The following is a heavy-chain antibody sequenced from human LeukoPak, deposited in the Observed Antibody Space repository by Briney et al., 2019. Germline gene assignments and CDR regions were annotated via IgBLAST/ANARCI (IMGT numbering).Heavy chain of an antibody. Sequence: PSETLSLTCTVTGGPISSGIYYWSWIRPPAGKGLVWIGRIYTSGSTNYNPSLKSEVTISVDTSKNQFPLKLSSVTAADTAVYYCARDSTRPEHSSGQAWGQGTLVTVSS. J-gene: IGHJ5*02. CDR1: GGPISSGIYY. D-gene: IGHD6-19*01. CDR3: ARDSTRPEHSSGQA. CDR2: IYTSGST. V-gene: IGHV4-61*02.